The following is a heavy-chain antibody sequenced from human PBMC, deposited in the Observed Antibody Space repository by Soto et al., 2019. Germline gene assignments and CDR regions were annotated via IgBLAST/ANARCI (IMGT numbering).Heavy chain of an antibody. CDR1: GGSISSYY. V-gene: IGHV4-4*07. CDR3: ARGLGGWGGGSPSTRHYYYYGMDV. D-gene: IGHD2-15*01. J-gene: IGHJ6*02. Sequence: QVQLQESGPGLVKPSETLSLTCTVSGGSISSYYWSWIRQPAGKGLEWIGRIYTSGSTNHNPSLKSRVTMSVDTSKNQFSLKLSSVTAADTAVYYCARGLGGWGGGSPSTRHYYYYGMDVWGQGTTVTVSS. CDR2: IYTSGST.